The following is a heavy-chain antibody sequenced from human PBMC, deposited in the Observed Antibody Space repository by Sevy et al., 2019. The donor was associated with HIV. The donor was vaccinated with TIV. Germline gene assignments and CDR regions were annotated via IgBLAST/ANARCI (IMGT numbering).Heavy chain of an antibody. CDR2: ISSSGTTT. D-gene: IGHD3-10*01. V-gene: IGHV3-11*04. CDR1: GFIFSDNY. Sequence: GGSLRLSCAASGFIFSDNYMGWIRQAPGKGLEWVSYISSSGTTTYYADSVKGRFTISRDNAKNSLHLQMNALRGEDMAVYYCARGFYVSGIYWGQGTLVTVS. J-gene: IGHJ4*02. CDR3: ARGFYVSGIY.